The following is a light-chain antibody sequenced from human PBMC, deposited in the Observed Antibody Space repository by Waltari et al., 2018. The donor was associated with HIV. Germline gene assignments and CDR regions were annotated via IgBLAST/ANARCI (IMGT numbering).Light chain of an antibody. Sequence: QSALTQPASVSGSPGQSITISCTGTSSHVGTYTYASCYQQHPGKAPKLMIYDVSNRPSGVSNRFSGSKSGNTASLTISGLQAEDEADYYCSSYASSTTLVFGGGTKLTVL. V-gene: IGLV2-14*03. CDR1: SSHVGTYTY. CDR3: SSYASSTTLV. J-gene: IGLJ2*01. CDR2: DVS.